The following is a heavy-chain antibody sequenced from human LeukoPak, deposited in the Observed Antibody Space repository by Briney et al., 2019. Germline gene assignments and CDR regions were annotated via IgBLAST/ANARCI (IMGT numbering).Heavy chain of an antibody. J-gene: IGHJ4*02. CDR3: ARGIRFLEWLSGFDY. Sequence: GGSLRLSCAASGFTFDDHGMSWVRQVPGKGLEWVSGINWNGGSTGYADSVKGRFAISRDNAKNSLYLQMDSLRVEDTALYYCARGIRFLEWLSGFDYWGQGTLVTVSS. CDR1: GFTFDDHG. D-gene: IGHD3-3*01. V-gene: IGHV3-20*04. CDR2: INWNGGST.